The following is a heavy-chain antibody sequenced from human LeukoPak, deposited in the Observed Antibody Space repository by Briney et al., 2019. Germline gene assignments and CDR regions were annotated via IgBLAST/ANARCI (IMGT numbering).Heavy chain of an antibody. CDR1: GYTFTDYP. CDR3: ARAGLTGSKVAFDV. J-gene: IGHJ3*01. CDR2: INTDTGNP. Sequence: ASVKVSCKASGYTFTDYPMNWVRQAPGQGLEWMGWINTDTGNPTYAQGFTGHYVFSLDTSVSTAYLQIISLKAEDTAVYYCARAGLTGSKVAFDVWGQETMVTVSS. D-gene: IGHD1-20*01. V-gene: IGHV7-4-1*02.